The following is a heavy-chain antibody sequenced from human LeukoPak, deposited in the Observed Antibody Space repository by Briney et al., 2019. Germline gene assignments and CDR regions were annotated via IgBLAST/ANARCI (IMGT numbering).Heavy chain of an antibody. Sequence: GSLRLSCAASGFTFSSYEMNWVRQAPGKGLEWVSYISSSGSTIYYADSVKGRFTISRDNAKNSLYLQMNSLRAEDTAVYYCAKTDDSSGYWARWGQGTLVTVSS. CDR2: ISSSGSTI. CDR3: AKTDDSSGYWAR. V-gene: IGHV3-48*03. CDR1: GFTFSSYE. J-gene: IGHJ4*02. D-gene: IGHD3-22*01.